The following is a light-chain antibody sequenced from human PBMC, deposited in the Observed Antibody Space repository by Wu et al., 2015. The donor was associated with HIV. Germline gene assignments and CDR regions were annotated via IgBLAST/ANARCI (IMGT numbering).Light chain of an antibody. V-gene: IGKV3-20*01. CDR2: GAS. J-gene: IGKJ1*01. Sequence: EIVLTQSPGTLSLSPGERATLSCRASQSVSSSYLAWYQQKPGQAPRLLIYGASSRATGIPDRFSGSGSGTGFTLTISRLEPEDFAVYYCHQYGSSPPTFGQGTKVEIK. CDR3: HQYGSSPPT. CDR1: QSVSSSY.